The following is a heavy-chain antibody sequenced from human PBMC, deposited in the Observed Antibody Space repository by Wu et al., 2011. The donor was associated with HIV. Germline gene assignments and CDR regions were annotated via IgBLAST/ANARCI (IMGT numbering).Heavy chain of an antibody. V-gene: IGHV1-69*11. Sequence: QVQLVQSGAEVKKPGSSVKVSCKASGGTFSTYAFSWVRQAPGQGPEWMGRVIPILGTTNYAQKFQGRVTITADESTSTTYLELSSLRSEDTAVYYCARDFGGDEEYWGQGTLVTVSS. D-gene: IGHD2-21*01. J-gene: IGHJ4*02. CDR3: ARDFGGDEEY. CDR1: GGTFSTYA. CDR2: VIPILGTT.